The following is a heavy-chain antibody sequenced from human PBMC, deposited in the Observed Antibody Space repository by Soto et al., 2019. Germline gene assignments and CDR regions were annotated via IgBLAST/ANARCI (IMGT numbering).Heavy chain of an antibody. CDR2: INVYNGKT. Sequence: QVQLVQSGGEVAKPGASVKVSCKASGYTFTNYGINWVRQAPGLGLEWMGWINVYNGKTNYAQKFQARVTMTTDTSTNSVYMELRSLRSADTAVYYCARGPDPTYFDYWGQGTLVIVSS. J-gene: IGHJ4*02. CDR3: ARGPDPTYFDY. V-gene: IGHV1-18*01. CDR1: GYTFTNYG.